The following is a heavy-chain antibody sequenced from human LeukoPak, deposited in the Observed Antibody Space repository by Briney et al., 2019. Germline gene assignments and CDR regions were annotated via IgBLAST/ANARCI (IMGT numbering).Heavy chain of an antibody. CDR2: IYSGGST. CDR1: GFTFSSYA. Sequence: PGGSLRLSCAASGFTFSSYAMSWVRQAPGKGLEWVSVIYSGGSTYYADSVKGRFTISRDNSKNALYLQMNSLRAEDTAVYYCARGRDDFWSGYPFYWGQGTLVTVSS. V-gene: IGHV3-66*02. J-gene: IGHJ4*02. D-gene: IGHD3-3*01. CDR3: ARGRDDFWSGYPFY.